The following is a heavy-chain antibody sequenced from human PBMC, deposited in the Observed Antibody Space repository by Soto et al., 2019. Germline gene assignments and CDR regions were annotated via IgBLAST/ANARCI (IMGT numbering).Heavy chain of an antibody. CDR3: ARGNYYGSGSYYHPGYYYYGMDV. J-gene: IGHJ6*02. CDR2: IYYSGST. CDR1: GGSISSYY. D-gene: IGHD3-10*01. Sequence: SETLSLTCTVSGGSISSYYWSWIRQPPGKGLEWIGYIYYSGSTNYNPSLKSRVTISVDTSKNQFSLKLSSVTAADTAVYYCARGNYYGSGSYYHPGYYYYGMDVWGQGTTVTVSS. V-gene: IGHV4-59*12.